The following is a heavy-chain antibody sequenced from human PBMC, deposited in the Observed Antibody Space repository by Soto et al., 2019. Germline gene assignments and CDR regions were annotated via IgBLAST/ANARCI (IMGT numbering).Heavy chain of an antibody. CDR3: AKGPIMITLGGAQNDY. V-gene: IGHV3-23*01. D-gene: IGHD3-16*01. CDR2: ISGSGVST. J-gene: IGHJ4*02. CDR1: GFTFSSYA. Sequence: PGGSLRLSCAASGFTFSSYAMSWVRQAPGKGLEWVSAISGSGVSTYYADSVKGRFTISRDNSKNTLYLQMNSLRAEDTAVYYCAKGPIMITLGGAQNDYWGQGTLVTVSS.